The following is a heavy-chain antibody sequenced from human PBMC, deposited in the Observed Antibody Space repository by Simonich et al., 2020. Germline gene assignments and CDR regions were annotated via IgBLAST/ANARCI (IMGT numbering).Heavy chain of an antibody. V-gene: IGHV1-2*02. J-gene: IGHJ3*02. CDR1: GYTFTGYY. CDR3: ARNGLVGILKAFDI. Sequence: QVQLVQSGAEVKKPGASVKVSCKASGYTFTGYYMHWVRQAPGQGLEWMGWINPTSGGTNYAQKFQGRGTMTRDTSSTTAYMELSRLRSDDTAVYYCARNGLVGILKAFDIWGQGTMVTVSS. D-gene: IGHD2-21*01. CDR2: INPTSGGT.